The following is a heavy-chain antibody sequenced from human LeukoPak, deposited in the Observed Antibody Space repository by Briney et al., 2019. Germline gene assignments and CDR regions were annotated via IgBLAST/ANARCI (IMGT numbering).Heavy chain of an antibody. Sequence: ASVKLSCKASGYTFSVYYIHCVRHAPGQGLEWMGWINPNSGGTNYAQKFQGRVTMTRDTSISTVYMELSRLTSDDTAVYYCARGIMVDSSNYLYYFDYWGQGTLVTVSS. D-gene: IGHD6-13*01. V-gene: IGHV1-2*02. J-gene: IGHJ4*02. CDR3: ARGIMVDSSNYLYYFDY. CDR1: GYTFSVYY. CDR2: INPNSGGT.